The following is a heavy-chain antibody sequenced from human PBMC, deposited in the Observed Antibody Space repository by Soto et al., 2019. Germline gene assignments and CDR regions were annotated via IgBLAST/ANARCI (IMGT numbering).Heavy chain of an antibody. Sequence: QVQLQESGPGLVKPSQTLSLTCTVSGASISTPEYYWSWIRQHPERGLEWIGYISDSGITNYSPSLMSRVTISADTSKRQFSLNLSSVTAADTAVYYCAKGGTSSQWFDPWGQGTLVTVSS. CDR2: ISDSGIT. D-gene: IGHD2-2*01. CDR1: GASISTPEYY. V-gene: IGHV4-31*03. CDR3: AKGGTSSQWFDP. J-gene: IGHJ5*02.